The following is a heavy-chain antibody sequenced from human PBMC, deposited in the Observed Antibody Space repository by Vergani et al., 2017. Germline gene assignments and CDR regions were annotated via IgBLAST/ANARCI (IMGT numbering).Heavy chain of an antibody. Sequence: EVQLVESGGGLVQPGGSLRLSCAASGFTFSSYGMHWVRQATGKGLEWVSAIGTAGDTYYPGSVKGRFTISRENAKNSLYLQMNSLRAGDTAVYYCARLGTGGKGLYGMDVWGQGTTVTVSS. D-gene: IGHD1-1*01. J-gene: IGHJ6*02. CDR1: GFTFSSYG. CDR2: IGTAGDT. CDR3: ARLGTGGKGLYGMDV. V-gene: IGHV3-13*01.